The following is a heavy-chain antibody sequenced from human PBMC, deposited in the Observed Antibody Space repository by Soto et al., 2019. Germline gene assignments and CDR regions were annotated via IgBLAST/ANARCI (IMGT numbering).Heavy chain of an antibody. D-gene: IGHD5-18*01. Sequence: SQTLSLTCAISGDSVSSNSAAWNWVRQSPSRGLEWLGRAYYRSKWYNDYAVSVKSRITINPDTSKNQFSLQLNSVTPEDTAVYYCARGSSLGYSYGADAFDIWGQGTMVTVSS. CDR1: GDSVSSNSAA. CDR2: AYYRSKWYN. J-gene: IGHJ3*02. CDR3: ARGSSLGYSYGADAFDI. V-gene: IGHV6-1*01.